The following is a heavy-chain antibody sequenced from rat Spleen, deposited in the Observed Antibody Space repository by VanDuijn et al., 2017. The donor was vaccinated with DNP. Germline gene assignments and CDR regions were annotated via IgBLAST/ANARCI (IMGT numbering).Heavy chain of an antibody. D-gene: IGHD1-11*01. CDR2: IWAGGST. V-gene: IGHV2-72*01. J-gene: IGHJ2*01. CDR3: ARGNYGGYDY. Sequence: QVQLEESGPGLMQPSETLSLTCTVSGFSLTNNGVGWVRQPLGKGLVWMGTIWAGGSTIYNSAVQYRLSISRDTSKSQVFLKMNSLQTEDIATYYCARGNYGGYDYWGQGVMVTVSS. CDR1: GFSLTNNG.